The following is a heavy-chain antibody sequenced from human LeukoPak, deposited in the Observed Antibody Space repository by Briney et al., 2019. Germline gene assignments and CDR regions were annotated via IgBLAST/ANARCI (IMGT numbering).Heavy chain of an antibody. J-gene: IGHJ5*02. CDR2: IYHSGST. V-gene: IGHV4-38-2*01. Sequence: KSSETLSLTCAVSGYSISSGYYWGWIRPPPGKGLEWIGSIYHSGSTYYNPSLKSRVTISVDTSKNQFSLKLSSVTAADTAVYYCARVAWSGYYWFDPWGQGTLVTVSS. CDR1: GYSISSGYY. CDR3: ARVAWSGYYWFDP. D-gene: IGHD3-3*01.